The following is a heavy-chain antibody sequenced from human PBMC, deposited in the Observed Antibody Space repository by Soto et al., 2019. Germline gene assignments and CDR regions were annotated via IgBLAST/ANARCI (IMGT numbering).Heavy chain of an antibody. CDR2: ISHDGFSQ. V-gene: IGHV3-30*18. CDR1: GFTLSNTG. CDR3: AKDGGSSGWFNWFDS. Sequence: QVHLVESGGGVVQPGTSLRLSCVVSGFTLSNTGVHWVRQAPGKGLEWVAMISHDGFSQHYVDSVRGRFTISRDNSKNTLYLQMDSLRPEDTSVYYCAKDGGSSGWFNWFDSWGQGTLVIVSS. D-gene: IGHD6-13*01. J-gene: IGHJ5*01.